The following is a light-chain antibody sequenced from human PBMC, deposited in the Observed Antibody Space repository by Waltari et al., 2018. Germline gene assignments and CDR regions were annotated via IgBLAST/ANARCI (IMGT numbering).Light chain of an antibody. CDR3: ATWDSRLSVVA. CDR2: DNN. J-gene: IGLJ2*01. V-gene: IGLV1-51*01. Sequence: QSVLTQPPSVSAAPGQKVTISWPGSNSKLGSNYVAWYQQLPGTAPKLLIYDNNKRPSGIPERFSGSKSGSAATLGITGLQTGDEADYFCATWDSRLSVVAFGRGTKLTVL. CDR1: NSKLGSNY.